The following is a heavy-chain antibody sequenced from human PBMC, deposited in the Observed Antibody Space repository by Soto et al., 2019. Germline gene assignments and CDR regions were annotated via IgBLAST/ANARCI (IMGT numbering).Heavy chain of an antibody. Sequence: GSLRLSCAASGFIFSNYVMHWVRQAPGKGLEWVAVISYDGNSKHYADSVKGRFTISRDNSKGTLYVQMNSLRAEDTAVYYCARSYCGDDCALDHWGQGTLVTVSS. CDR1: GFIFSNYV. CDR3: ARSYCGDDCALDH. D-gene: IGHD2-21*02. V-gene: IGHV3-30-3*01. J-gene: IGHJ4*02. CDR2: ISYDGNSK.